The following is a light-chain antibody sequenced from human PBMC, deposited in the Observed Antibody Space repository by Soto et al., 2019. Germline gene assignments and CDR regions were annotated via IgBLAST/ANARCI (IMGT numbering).Light chain of an antibody. CDR3: QQSNNWPHFT. CDR2: AAS. V-gene: IGKV3-15*01. CDR1: QSISTN. Sequence: IILTQSPSTLSVSPGDRATLSCRASQSISTNLAWYQQRPGQSPRLLIYAASTRATGVPARFSGSGSGTDFTPRISGLQSEDFEVYYCQQSNNWPHFTFGPGTKVSIK. J-gene: IGKJ3*01.